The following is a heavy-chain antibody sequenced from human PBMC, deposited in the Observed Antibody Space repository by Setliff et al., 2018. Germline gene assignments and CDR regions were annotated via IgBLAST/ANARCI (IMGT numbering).Heavy chain of an antibody. CDR3: VREGVDSRSSTDYRYYMDV. Sequence: GASVKVSCKASGYTFTIYYMHWVRQAPGQGLEWMGGTIPMFGTRNYARKFQGRVTIITDESTSTAYMQLTSLGSEDTAVYYCVREGVDSRSSTDYRYYMDVWGKGTTVTVSS. J-gene: IGHJ6*03. CDR1: GYTFTIYY. D-gene: IGHD3-22*01. CDR2: TIPMFGTR. V-gene: IGHV1-69*05.